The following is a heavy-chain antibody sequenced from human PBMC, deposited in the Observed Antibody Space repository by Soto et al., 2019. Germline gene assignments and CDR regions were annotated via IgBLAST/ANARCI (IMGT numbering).Heavy chain of an antibody. V-gene: IGHV1-18*01. CDR1: GYTFTSYG. Sequence: ASVKVSCKASGYTFTSYGISWVRQAPGQGLEWMGWISAYNGNTNYAQKLQGRVTMTTDTSTSTAYMELRSLRSDDTAVYYCARDGKCLEWLPGLWFDPWGQGTLVTVSS. CDR3: ARDGKCLEWLPGLWFDP. J-gene: IGHJ5*02. D-gene: IGHD3-3*01. CDR2: ISAYNGNT.